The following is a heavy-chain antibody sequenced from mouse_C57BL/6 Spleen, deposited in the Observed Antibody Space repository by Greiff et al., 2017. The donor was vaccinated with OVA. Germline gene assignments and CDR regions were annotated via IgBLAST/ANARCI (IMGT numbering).Heavy chain of an antibody. V-gene: IGHV5-4*01. CDR3: ARDTTTPVVAPPYFDV. J-gene: IGHJ1*03. D-gene: IGHD1-1*01. CDR1: GFTFSSYA. Sequence: EVHLVESGGGLVKPGGSLKLSCAASGFTFSSYAMSWVRQTPEKRLEWVATISDGGSYTYYPDNVKGRFTISRDNAKNNLYLQMSHLKSEDTAMYYCARDTTTPVVAPPYFDVWGTGTTVTVSS. CDR2: ISDGGSYT.